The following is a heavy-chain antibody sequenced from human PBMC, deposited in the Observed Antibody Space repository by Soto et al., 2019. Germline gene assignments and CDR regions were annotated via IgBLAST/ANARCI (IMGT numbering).Heavy chain of an antibody. Sequence: ASVKVSCRVSGYSFTTYDINWVRQATGQGLEWMGWINPNNGNTGYAQKFQGRVTLTRTTSISTAYMELSSLRSDDTAVYYCAQTSSGTREGFDPWGKGTLVPVSS. V-gene: IGHV1-8*01. D-gene: IGHD1-7*01. J-gene: IGHJ5*02. CDR1: GYSFTTYD. CDR2: INPNNGNT. CDR3: AQTSSGTREGFDP.